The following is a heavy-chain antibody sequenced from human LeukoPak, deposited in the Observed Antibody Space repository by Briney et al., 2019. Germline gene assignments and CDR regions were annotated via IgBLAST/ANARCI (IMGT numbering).Heavy chain of an antibody. Sequence: PGGSLRLSCAASGFTFSSYGMSWVRQAPGKGLEWVSAISDSAGSTYYADSVKGRFTISRDNSKNTLYLQMNSLRAEDTAVYYCAKVGMVRYYYYYMDVWGKGTTVTISS. CDR3: AKVGMVRYYYYYMDV. CDR2: ISDSAGST. CDR1: GFTFSSYG. J-gene: IGHJ6*03. D-gene: IGHD3-3*01. V-gene: IGHV3-23*01.